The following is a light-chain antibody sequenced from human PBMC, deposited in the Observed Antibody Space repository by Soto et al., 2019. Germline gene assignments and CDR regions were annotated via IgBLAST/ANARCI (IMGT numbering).Light chain of an antibody. CDR3: QQYGSPPIT. V-gene: IGKV3-20*01. CDR1: QSVSSTY. Sequence: EVVLTQSPATLSLSPGARTPLSCRASQSVSSTYLAWYQQQPGQAPRLLMSGTSSRATGTPDRFSGSGSGTDFTLTISRLEPEDFAVYYCQQYGSPPITFGQGTRLEIK. CDR2: GTS. J-gene: IGKJ5*01.